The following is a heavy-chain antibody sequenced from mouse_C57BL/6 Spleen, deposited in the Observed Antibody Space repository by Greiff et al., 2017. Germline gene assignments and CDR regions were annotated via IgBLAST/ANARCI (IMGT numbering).Heavy chain of an antibody. CDR1: GYAFSSSW. J-gene: IGHJ1*03. CDR3: AYYYGRYFDV. V-gene: IGHV1-82*01. Sequence: VQLQQSGPELVKPGASVKISCKASGYAFSSSWMNWVKQRPGKGLEWIGRIYPGDRDTNYNGKFKGKATLTADKSSSTAYMQLSSLTSEDSAVYFCAYYYGRYFDVWGTGTTVTVSS. D-gene: IGHD1-1*01. CDR2: IYPGDRDT.